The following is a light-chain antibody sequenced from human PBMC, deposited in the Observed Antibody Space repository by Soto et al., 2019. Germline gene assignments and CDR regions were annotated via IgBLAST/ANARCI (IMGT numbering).Light chain of an antibody. CDR1: SSDVGGYNY. Sequence: QSVLTQPASVSGSPGQSITISCTGTSSDVGGYNYVSWYQQHPGKAPKLMIYEVSNRPSGVPDRFSGSKSGNTASLTVSGLRADDEAVYYCSSYGGGDTFHVIFGGGTKLTVL. V-gene: IGLV2-8*01. CDR2: EVS. J-gene: IGLJ2*01. CDR3: SSYGGGDTFHVI.